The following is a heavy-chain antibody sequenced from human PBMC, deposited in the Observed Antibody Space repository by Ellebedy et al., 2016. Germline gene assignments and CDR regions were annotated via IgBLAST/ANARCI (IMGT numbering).Heavy chain of an antibody. Sequence: GSLRLSCGVYGGSLSGHYWSWIRQPPGKGLEWIGDINHSGSTNYNPSLKSRVTISVDTSKNQFSLKLSSVTAADTAVYYCARVLRYFDWLYNWFDPWGQGTLVTVSS. D-gene: IGHD3-9*01. CDR3: ARVLRYFDWLYNWFDP. CDR1: GGSLSGHY. J-gene: IGHJ5*02. V-gene: IGHV4-34*01. CDR2: INHSGST.